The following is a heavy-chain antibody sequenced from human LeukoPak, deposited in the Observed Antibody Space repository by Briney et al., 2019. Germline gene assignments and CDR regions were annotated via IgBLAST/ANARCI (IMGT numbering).Heavy chain of an antibody. CDR1: GFTFSSYA. CDR2: ISSSGRNT. J-gene: IGHJ4*02. D-gene: IGHD2-21*02. V-gene: IGHV3-23*01. CDR3: AKRDRPCSGDCSAPYYFYT. Sequence: PGGSLRLSCAASGFTFSSYAMSWVRQAPGKGLEWVSSISSSGRNTYYSDSVKGRFTISRDNSKNTLYLQMSSLRAEDTAVYYCAKRDRPCSGDCSAPYYFYTWGRGTLVTVSS.